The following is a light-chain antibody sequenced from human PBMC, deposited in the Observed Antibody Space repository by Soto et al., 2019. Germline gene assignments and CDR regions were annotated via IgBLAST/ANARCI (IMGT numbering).Light chain of an antibody. Sequence: QSVLTQPASVSGSPGQSITISCTGTSSDVGGYNYVSWYQQHPGKAPKLMIYDVSNRPSGVSNRFSGSTSGNTASLTISGLQAEDEADYYCSSYTSSSTYVVFGGGTKLTVL. CDR2: DVS. J-gene: IGLJ2*01. CDR1: SSDVGGYNY. CDR3: SSYTSSSTYVV. V-gene: IGLV2-14*01.